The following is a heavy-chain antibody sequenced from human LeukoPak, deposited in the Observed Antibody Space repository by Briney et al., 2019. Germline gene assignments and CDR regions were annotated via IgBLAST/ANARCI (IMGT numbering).Heavy chain of an antibody. CDR2: INHSGST. CDR1: GGSFSGYY. Sequence: PSETLSLTCAVYGGSFSGYYWSWIRQPPGKGLEWIGEINHSGSTNYNPSLKSRVTISVDKSKNQFSLKLSSVTAADTAVYYCAREGIYDSSGYYYFDYWGQGTLVTVSS. V-gene: IGHV4-34*01. J-gene: IGHJ4*02. D-gene: IGHD3-22*01. CDR3: AREGIYDSSGYYYFDY.